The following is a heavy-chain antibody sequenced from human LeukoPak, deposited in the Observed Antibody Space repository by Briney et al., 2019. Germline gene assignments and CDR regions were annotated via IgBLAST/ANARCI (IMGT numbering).Heavy chain of an antibody. CDR2: ISYDGSNK. CDR3: AKVKRPFARFRYSSGWYVY. V-gene: IGHV3-30*18. Sequence: PGGSLRLSCAASGFTFSSYGMHWVRQAPGKGLEWVAVISYDGSNKYYADSVKGRFTISRDNSKNTLYLQMNSLRAEDTAVYYCAKVKRPFARFRYSSGWYVYWGEGTLVTVSS. CDR1: GFTFSSYG. D-gene: IGHD6-19*01. J-gene: IGHJ4*02.